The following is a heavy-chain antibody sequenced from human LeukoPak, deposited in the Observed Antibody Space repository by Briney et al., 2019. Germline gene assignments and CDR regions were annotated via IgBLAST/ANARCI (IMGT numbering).Heavy chain of an antibody. J-gene: IGHJ4*02. CDR3: ASVYRGDRAFDY. CDR2: IYSGGST. CDR1: GFTVSSNY. D-gene: IGHD5/OR15-5a*01. Sequence: GGSLRLSCAASGFTVSSNYMSWVRQAPGKGLEWVSVIYSGGSTYYADSVKGRFTISRDNSKNTLYLQMNSLRAEDTAVYYCASVYRGDRAFDYWGQGTLVTVSS. V-gene: IGHV3-66*01.